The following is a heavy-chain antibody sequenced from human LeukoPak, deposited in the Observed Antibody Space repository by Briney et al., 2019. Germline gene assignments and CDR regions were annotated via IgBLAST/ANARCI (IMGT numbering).Heavy chain of an antibody. Sequence: PGGSLRLSCAASGFTFSSYGMHWVRQDPGKGLVWVSHINNDGSITNYADSVKGRFTISRDNAKNTLYLQMNSLRAEDTAVYYCAKDLHYGSADYWGQGTLVTVSS. CDR3: AKDLHYGSADY. CDR2: INNDGSIT. CDR1: GFTFSSYG. V-gene: IGHV3-74*01. D-gene: IGHD3-10*01. J-gene: IGHJ4*02.